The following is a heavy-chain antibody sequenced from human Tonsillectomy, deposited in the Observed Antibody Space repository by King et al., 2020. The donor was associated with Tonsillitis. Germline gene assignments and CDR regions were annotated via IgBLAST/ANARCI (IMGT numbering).Heavy chain of an antibody. D-gene: IGHD3-10*01. V-gene: IGHV4-59*01. J-gene: IGHJ4*01. CDR2: IHYSGST. Sequence: QLQESGPVLVKPSETLSLTCTVSGGSISSYYWSWIRQPPGKGLEWIATIHYSGSTNYDPSLKTRVAISVDTPKNQLSLKLNSVSAADTAVYYCAKEGRAVLGGIDCWGQGTLVTVSS. CDR3: AKEGRAVLGGIDC. CDR1: GGSISSYY.